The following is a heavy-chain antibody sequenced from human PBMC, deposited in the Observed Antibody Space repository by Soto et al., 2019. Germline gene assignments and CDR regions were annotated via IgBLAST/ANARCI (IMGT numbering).Heavy chain of an antibody. CDR1: GFTFSSYG. CDR2: IWYDGSNK. Sequence: GGSLRLSCAASGFTFSSYGVHWVRQAPGKGLEWVAVIWYDGSNKYYADSVKGRFTISRDNSKNTLYLQMNSLRVEDTAVYYCARDLVGYSYGYVEEYYYFGMDVWGQGTTVTVSS. V-gene: IGHV3-33*01. D-gene: IGHD5-18*01. CDR3: ARDLVGYSYGYVEEYYYFGMDV. J-gene: IGHJ6*02.